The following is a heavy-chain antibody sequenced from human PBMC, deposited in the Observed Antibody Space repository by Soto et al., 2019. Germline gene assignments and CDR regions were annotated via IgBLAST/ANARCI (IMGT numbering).Heavy chain of an antibody. V-gene: IGHV4-30-2*01. J-gene: IGHJ4*02. CDR1: GGSISSGGYS. CDR2: INHSGST. Sequence: SETLSLTCAVSGGSISSGGYSWSWIRQPPGKGLEWIGEINHSGSTNYNSSLKSRVTISVDTSKNQFSLKLTSVTAADTAVYYCARDKITGLFDYWGQGTLVTVSS. CDR3: ARDKITGLFDY. D-gene: IGHD2-8*02.